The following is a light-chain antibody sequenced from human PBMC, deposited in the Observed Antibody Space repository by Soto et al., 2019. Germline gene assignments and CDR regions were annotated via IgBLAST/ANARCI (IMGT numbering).Light chain of an antibody. CDR3: SSYAASNNFYFV. J-gene: IGLJ3*02. CDR1: SSDVGGYNY. Sequence: QSALTQPPSASGSPGQSVTISCTGTSSDVGGYNYVSWYQQYPGRAPKLMIYEVTKRPSGVPDRFSGSKSGNTASLTVSGLQAEDEADYYCSSYAASNNFYFVFDGGTK. CDR2: EVT. V-gene: IGLV2-8*01.